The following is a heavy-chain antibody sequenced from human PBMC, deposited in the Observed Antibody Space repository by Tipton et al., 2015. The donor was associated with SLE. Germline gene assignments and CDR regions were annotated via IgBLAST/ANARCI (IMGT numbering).Heavy chain of an antibody. CDR3: ARESTIFGVVTAPDY. CDR1: GFTFSSYW. D-gene: IGHD3-3*01. CDR2: INSDGRSR. J-gene: IGHJ4*02. Sequence: SLRLSCEASGFTFSSYWMHWVRQAPGKGLVWVSRINSDGRSRRYADSVKGRFTISRDNAKNTLYLQMNSLRVEDTAVYYCARESTIFGVVTAPDYWGQGTLVTVSS. V-gene: IGHV3-74*01.